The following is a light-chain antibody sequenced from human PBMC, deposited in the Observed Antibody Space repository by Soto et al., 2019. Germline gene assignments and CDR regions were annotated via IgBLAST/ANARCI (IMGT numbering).Light chain of an antibody. V-gene: IGKV1-39*01. CDR3: QQTDTTPRT. J-gene: IGKJ1*01. CDR1: QTISTY. Sequence: DIQMTQSPSSLSASVGDRVTITCRASQTISTYLNWYQQKPGKAPKVLIYAASNLQSGVPSRFSGSGSGTDFTLTIISLQPEDFATYYCQQTDTTPRTFGQGTKVEIK. CDR2: AAS.